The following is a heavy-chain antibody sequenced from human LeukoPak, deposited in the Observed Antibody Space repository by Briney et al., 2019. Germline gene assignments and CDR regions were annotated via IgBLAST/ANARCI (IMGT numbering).Heavy chain of an antibody. CDR3: ARSQWYYYDSSGPGAFDI. D-gene: IGHD3-22*01. Sequence: SETLSLTCAVSGGSISSGGYSWSWIRQPPEKGLEWIGYIYHSGSTYYNPSLKSRVTISVDRSKNQFSLKLSSVTAADTAVYYCARSQWYYYDSSGPGAFDIWGQGTMVTVSS. CDR2: IYHSGST. J-gene: IGHJ3*02. V-gene: IGHV4-30-2*01. CDR1: GGSISSGGYS.